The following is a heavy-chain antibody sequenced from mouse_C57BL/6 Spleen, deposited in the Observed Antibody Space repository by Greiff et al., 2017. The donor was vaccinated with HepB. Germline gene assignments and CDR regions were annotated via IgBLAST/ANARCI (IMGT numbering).Heavy chain of an antibody. J-gene: IGHJ2*01. V-gene: IGHV3-6*01. CDR3: ARDYGEEFDY. CDR1: GYSITSGYY. Sequence: ESGPGLVKPSQSLSLTCSVTGYSITSGYYWNWIRQFPGNKLEWMGYISYDGSNNYNPSLKNRISITRDTSKNQFFLKLNSVTTEDTATYYCARDYGEEFDYWGQGTTLTVSS. D-gene: IGHD1-1*01. CDR2: ISYDGSN.